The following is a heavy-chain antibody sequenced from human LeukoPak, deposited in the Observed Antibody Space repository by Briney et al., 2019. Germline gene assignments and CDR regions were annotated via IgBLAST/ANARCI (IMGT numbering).Heavy chain of an antibody. CDR1: GFTFSSCD. V-gene: IGHV3-23*01. Sequence: GSLRLSCAASGFTFSSCDMSWVRQAPGKGLEWVSTISRSGDTTYYADSVKGRFTISRDNSKNTLYLQMNSQRAEDTAVYYCARGGTSSSSYIFDYWGQGTLVTVSS. J-gene: IGHJ4*02. D-gene: IGHD6-6*01. CDR3: ARGGTSSSSYIFDY. CDR2: ISRSGDTT.